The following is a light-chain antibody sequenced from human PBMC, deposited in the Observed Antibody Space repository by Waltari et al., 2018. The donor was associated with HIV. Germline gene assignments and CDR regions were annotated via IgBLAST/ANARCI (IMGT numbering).Light chain of an antibody. J-gene: IGLJ2*01. V-gene: IGLV1-44*01. CDR3: ATWDDNLNGL. Sequence: RKQSWVPDRFSGSKSGTSASLAISGLQSEDEGHYYCATWDDNLNGLFGGGTKLTVL.